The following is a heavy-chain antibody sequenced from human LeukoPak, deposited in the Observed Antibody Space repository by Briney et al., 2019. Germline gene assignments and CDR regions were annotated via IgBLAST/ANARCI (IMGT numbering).Heavy chain of an antibody. CDR3: AAKTTVVTPFNDY. V-gene: IGHV4-30-2*01. Sequence: SETLSLTCAVSGGSISSGGYSWSWIRQPPGKGLEWIGYIYHSGSTYYNPSLKSRVTISVDRSKNQFSLKLSSVTAADTAVYYCAAKTTVVTPFNDYWGQGTLVTVSS. J-gene: IGHJ4*02. CDR2: IYHSGST. D-gene: IGHD4-23*01. CDR1: GGSISSGGYS.